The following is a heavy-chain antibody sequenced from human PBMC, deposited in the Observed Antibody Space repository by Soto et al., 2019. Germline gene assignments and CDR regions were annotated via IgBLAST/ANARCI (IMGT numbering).Heavy chain of an antibody. Sequence: GGSLRLSCAASGFTFSSYSMNRVRQTPGKGLEWVSSISGSSSNMYYADSVKGRFTISRDNAKNSLYLQMNSLRAEDTAVYYCAKDPNYDFWSGYSGSGWFGPWGQGTLVTVSS. D-gene: IGHD3-3*01. CDR3: AKDPNYDFWSGYSGSGWFGP. J-gene: IGHJ5*02. CDR1: GFTFSSYS. CDR2: ISGSSSNM. V-gene: IGHV3-21*01.